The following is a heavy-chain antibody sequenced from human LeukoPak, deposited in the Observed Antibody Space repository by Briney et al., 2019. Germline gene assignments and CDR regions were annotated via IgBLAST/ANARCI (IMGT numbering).Heavy chain of an antibody. J-gene: IGHJ6*03. CDR2: IYYSGST. Sequence: SETLSLTCTVSGGSISSSSYYWGWLRQPPGKGLEWIGNIYYSGSTYYNPSLKSRVTISVDTSKNQFSLKLSSVTAADTAVYYCARGGYSGYDHYWYYMDVWGKGTTVTVSS. D-gene: IGHD5-12*01. CDR1: GGSISSSSYY. V-gene: IGHV4-39*07. CDR3: ARGGYSGYDHYWYYMDV.